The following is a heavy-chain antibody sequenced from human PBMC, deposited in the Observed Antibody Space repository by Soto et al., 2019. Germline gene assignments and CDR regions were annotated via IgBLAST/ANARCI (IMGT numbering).Heavy chain of an antibody. CDR3: ARSIGRPYCSGGSCYSSAFDI. CDR2: IYYSGST. D-gene: IGHD2-15*01. J-gene: IGHJ3*02. Sequence: QVQLQESGPGLVKPSETLSLTCTVSGGSISSYYLSWIRQPPGKGLEWIGYIYYSGSTNYNPSLKGRVTISVETSKNQFSLKLSSVTAADTAVYYCARSIGRPYCSGGSCYSSAFDIWGQGTMVTVSS. V-gene: IGHV4-59*08. CDR1: GGSISSYY.